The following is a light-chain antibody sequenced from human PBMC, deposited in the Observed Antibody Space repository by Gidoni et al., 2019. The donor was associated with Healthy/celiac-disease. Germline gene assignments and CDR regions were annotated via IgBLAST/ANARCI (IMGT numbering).Light chain of an antibody. CDR3: QSYDSSLSGSRV. CDR2: DNN. Sequence: QSVLTPPPSVSAAPGQRFTISCTGRSPNIGAGYYVPWSQQLPGTVPKVLIYDNNNRPSGVPDLYSGSKSGTSASLAVTELQAEDEADYFCQSYDSSLSGSRVFGGGTKLTVL. CDR1: SPNIGAGYY. J-gene: IGLJ3*02. V-gene: IGLV1-40*01.